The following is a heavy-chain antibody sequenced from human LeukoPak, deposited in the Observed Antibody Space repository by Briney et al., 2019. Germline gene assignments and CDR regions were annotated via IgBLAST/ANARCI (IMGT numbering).Heavy chain of an antibody. Sequence: GGSLRLSCAASGFTFSSYAMSWVRQAPGKGLEWVSAISGSGGSTYYADSVKGRFTISRDNSKNTLYLQMNSLRAEDTAVYYCAKGNYQYYYDSSRYYALFDYWGQGTLVTVSS. V-gene: IGHV3-23*01. D-gene: IGHD3-22*01. CDR3: AKGNYQYYYDSSRYYALFDY. CDR1: GFTFSSYA. CDR2: ISGSGGST. J-gene: IGHJ4*02.